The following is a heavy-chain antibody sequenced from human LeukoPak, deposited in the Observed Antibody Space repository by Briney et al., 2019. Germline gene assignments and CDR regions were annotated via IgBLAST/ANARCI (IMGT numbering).Heavy chain of an antibody. Sequence: SQTLSLTCAISGDSVSSNSVAWDWIRQSPSRGLEWLGRTYYRSRWSSDYAVSVKGRITVNPDTSKNQFSLHLNSVTPNDTAVYYCARDGKGLYFDYWGQGALVTVSS. J-gene: IGHJ4*02. CDR2: TYYRSRWSS. CDR1: GDSVSSNSVA. D-gene: IGHD1-26*01. CDR3: ARDGKGLYFDY. V-gene: IGHV6-1*01.